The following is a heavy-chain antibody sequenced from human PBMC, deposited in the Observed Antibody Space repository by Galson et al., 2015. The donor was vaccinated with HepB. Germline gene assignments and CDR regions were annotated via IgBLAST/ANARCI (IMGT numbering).Heavy chain of an antibody. CDR2: ISWNSGSI. Sequence: SLRLSCAASGFTFDDYAMHWVRQAPGKGLEWVSGISWNSGSIGYADSVKGRFTISRDNAKNSLYLQMNSLGAEDTALYYCAKSMRVWELLGGFDYWGQGTLVTVSS. V-gene: IGHV3-9*01. J-gene: IGHJ4*02. CDR1: GFTFDDYA. D-gene: IGHD1-26*01. CDR3: AKSMRVWELLGGFDY.